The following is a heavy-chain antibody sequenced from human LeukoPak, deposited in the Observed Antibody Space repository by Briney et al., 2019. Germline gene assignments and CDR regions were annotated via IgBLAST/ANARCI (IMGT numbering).Heavy chain of an antibody. V-gene: IGHV4-59*01. CDR1: VGSISSYY. J-gene: IGHJ5*02. CDR2: IFYSEST. CDR3: SRGLSDCSGGTCYSTNWFDP. D-gene: IGHD2-15*01. Sequence: PSETLSLTCTVSVGSISSYYWRWIRQPPGKGLEWIGYIFYSESTNYNPSLKSRITMSVDTSKNQFSLRLSSVTAAYTAVYYCSRGLSDCSGGTCYSTNWFDPWGQGTLVTVSS.